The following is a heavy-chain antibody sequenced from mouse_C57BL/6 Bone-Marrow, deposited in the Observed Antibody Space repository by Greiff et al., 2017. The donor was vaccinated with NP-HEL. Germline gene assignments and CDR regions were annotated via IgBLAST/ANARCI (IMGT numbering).Heavy chain of an antibody. CDR3: AEFYGNPWYFDV. CDR1: GYAFSSSW. J-gene: IGHJ1*03. CDR2: IYPGDGDT. Sequence: QVQLQQSGPELVKPGASVQISCKASGYAFSSSWMNWVKQRPGKGLEWIGRIYPGDGDTNYNGKFKGKATLTADKSSSTAYMQLSSLTSEDSAVYFCAEFYGNPWYFDVWGTGTTVTVSS. V-gene: IGHV1-82*01. D-gene: IGHD2-1*01.